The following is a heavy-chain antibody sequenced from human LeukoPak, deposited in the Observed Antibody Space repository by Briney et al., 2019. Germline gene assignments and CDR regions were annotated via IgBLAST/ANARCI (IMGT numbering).Heavy chain of an antibody. D-gene: IGHD2-15*01. CDR3: AREPLGLPFDY. Sequence: GGSLRLSCAASGFTFSSYTMYWVRQAPGKGLGWVAVIFYDAINKYYADSVKGRFTISRDNSKNTLYLQMNSLRTEDTAVYYCAREPLGLPFDYWGQGTLVTVSS. CDR1: GFTFSSYT. CDR2: IFYDAINK. V-gene: IGHV3-30-3*01. J-gene: IGHJ4*02.